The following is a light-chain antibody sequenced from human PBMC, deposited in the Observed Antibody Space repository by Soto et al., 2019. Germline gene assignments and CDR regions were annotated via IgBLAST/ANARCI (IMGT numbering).Light chain of an antibody. CDR3: SSYTSSRAYV. J-gene: IGLJ1*01. V-gene: IGLV2-14*01. CDR2: EVS. Sequence: QSVLTQPGSVSGSPGQSITISCTGTSSDVGGYNYVSWYQQQSGKAPKLMIHEVSNRPSGVSNRFYGSKSGNTASLTISGLQAEDEADYYCSSYTSSRAYVFGTGNKLTV. CDR1: SSDVGGYNY.